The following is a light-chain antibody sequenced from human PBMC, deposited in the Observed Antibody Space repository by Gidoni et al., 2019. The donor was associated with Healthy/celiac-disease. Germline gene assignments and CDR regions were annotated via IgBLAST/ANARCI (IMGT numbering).Light chain of an antibody. J-gene: IGKJ4*01. CDR1: QSVLYSSNNKNY. V-gene: IGKV4-1*01. CDR3: QQYYSTPLT. Sequence: IVMTQSPDSLAVSLGERATINCKSSQSVLYSSNNKNYLSWYQQKPGQPPKLLIEWASTRESGVPDRFSGSGSGTDFTLTISSLQAEDVAVYYCQQYYSTPLTFGGGTKVEIK. CDR2: WAS.